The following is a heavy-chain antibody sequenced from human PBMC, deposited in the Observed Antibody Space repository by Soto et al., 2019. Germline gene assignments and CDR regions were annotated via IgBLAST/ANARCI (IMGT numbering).Heavy chain of an antibody. Sequence: AALKVYCKTSGDTYNRYGIRCVRGASGLGLELLGWISCYNHDTIYAQKVQGRLSMATDTSTSTAYMELRSLTSDDTAVYYCARDPSNTSGNKLYLDYWGQGTPVTVSS. V-gene: IGHV1-18*01. CDR1: GDTYNRYG. J-gene: IGHJ4*02. CDR3: ARDPSNTSGNKLYLDY. D-gene: IGHD2-2*01. CDR2: ISCYNHDT.